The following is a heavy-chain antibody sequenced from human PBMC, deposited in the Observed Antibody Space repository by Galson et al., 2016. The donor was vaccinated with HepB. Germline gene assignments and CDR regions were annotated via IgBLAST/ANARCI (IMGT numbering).Heavy chain of an antibody. CDR2: ISASGGRT. V-gene: IGHV3-23*01. CDR1: GFPFSSYA. D-gene: IGHD2-2*01. CDR3: AKDPIPAAAF. Sequence: SLRLSCAASGFPFSSYAMAWVRQAPGKGLEWVSVISASGGRTSYADSVRGRFTLSRDNPKNILYHQMNSLTVEDTAIYYCAKDPIPAAAFWGQGTLVTVS. J-gene: IGHJ4*02.